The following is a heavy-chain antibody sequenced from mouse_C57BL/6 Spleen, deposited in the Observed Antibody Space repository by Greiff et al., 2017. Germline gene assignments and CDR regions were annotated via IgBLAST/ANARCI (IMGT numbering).Heavy chain of an antibody. Sequence: QVQLQQSGAELVRPGTSVKVSCKASGYAFTNYLIEWVKQRPGQGLEWIGVINPGSGGTNYNEKFKGKATLTADKSSSTAYMQLSSLTSEDSAVYFCARFYYGSLLGYFDVWGTGTTVTVSS. CDR2: INPGSGGT. CDR3: ARFYYGSLLGYFDV. D-gene: IGHD2-2*01. J-gene: IGHJ1*03. V-gene: IGHV1-54*01. CDR1: GYAFTNYL.